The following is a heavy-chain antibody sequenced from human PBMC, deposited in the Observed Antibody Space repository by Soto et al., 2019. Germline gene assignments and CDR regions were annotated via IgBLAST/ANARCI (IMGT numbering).Heavy chain of an antibody. V-gene: IGHV3-74*01. J-gene: IGHJ4*02. CDR2: INSDGTNT. D-gene: IGHD6-6*01. Sequence: VQLVESGGGLVQPGGSLRLSCAASGFSLNDYWMHWVRQAPGKGPVWVSRINSDGTNTAYADSVKGLFTISRDIAKNTLYLQMNSLTAADTAVYYCVAARPDSDSWGQGTLVAVSS. CDR1: GFSLNDYW. CDR3: VAARPDSDS.